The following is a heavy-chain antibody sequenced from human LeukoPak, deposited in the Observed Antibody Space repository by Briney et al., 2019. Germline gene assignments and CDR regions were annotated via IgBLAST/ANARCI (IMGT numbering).Heavy chain of an antibody. V-gene: IGHV3-74*01. CDR3: ARDVPHNWFDT. Sequence: GGSLRLSCAASGITFGNNWMHWVRQGPGKGLVWISRINSDGGGAIYADSVKGRFTVSRDNAENTLYLQMNSLRAEDTAVYYCARDVPHNWFDTWGQGTLVTVSS. CDR1: GITFGNNW. CDR2: INSDGGGA. J-gene: IGHJ5*02.